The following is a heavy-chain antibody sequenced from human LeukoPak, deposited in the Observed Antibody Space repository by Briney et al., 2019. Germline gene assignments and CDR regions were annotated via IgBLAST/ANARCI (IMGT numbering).Heavy chain of an antibody. D-gene: IGHD3-3*01. CDR3: ARATIFGTGYSDY. CDR1: GFTFSSYS. V-gene: IGHV3-21*01. J-gene: IGHJ4*02. Sequence: PGGSLRLSCAASGFTFSSYSMNWVRQAPGKGLEWVSSISSSSSYIYYADSVKGRFTISRDNAKNSLYLQMNSLRAEDTAVYYCARATIFGTGYSDYWGQGTLVTVSS. CDR2: ISSSSSYI.